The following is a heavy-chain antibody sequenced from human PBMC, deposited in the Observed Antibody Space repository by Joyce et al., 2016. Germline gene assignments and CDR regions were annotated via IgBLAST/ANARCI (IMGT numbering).Heavy chain of an antibody. J-gene: IGHJ5*01. CDR1: GFTFSSYW. D-gene: IGHD2-8*01. V-gene: IGHV3-7*03. CDR3: ARVSVDRVFATNYFDF. CDR2: IKRDGSDK. Sequence: EVQLVESGGGLVQPGGSLRLSCAASGFTFSSYWMSWVRQAPGKGLEWVANIKRDGSDKKYEDSVKGRFTISRDNAKNLLYLQMDSLRAEDTAVYYCARVSVDRVFATNYFDFWGQGTLATVSS.